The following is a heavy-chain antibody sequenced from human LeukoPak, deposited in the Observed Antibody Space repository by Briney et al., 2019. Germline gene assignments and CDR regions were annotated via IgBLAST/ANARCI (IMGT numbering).Heavy chain of an antibody. CDR2: ISAYNGNT. D-gene: IGHD3-22*01. CDR1: GYTFTNYG. Sequence: EASVKVSCKASGYTFTNYGISWVRRAAGQGLEYMGWISAYNGNTNYAQNLQGRVTMTTETSTSTAYMELRSLRSDDTAVYYCARHYYDSSAYPFDFWGQGTLVTVSS. V-gene: IGHV1-18*01. J-gene: IGHJ4*02. CDR3: ARHYYDSSAYPFDF.